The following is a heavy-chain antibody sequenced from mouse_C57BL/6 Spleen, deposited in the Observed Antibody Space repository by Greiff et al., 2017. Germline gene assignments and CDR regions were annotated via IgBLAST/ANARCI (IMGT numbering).Heavy chain of an antibody. CDR2: ILPGSGST. D-gene: IGHD4-1*01. J-gene: IGHJ4*01. V-gene: IGHV1-9*01. Sequence: VQLQQSGAELMKPGASVKLSCKATGYTFTGYWIEWVKQRPGHGLEWIGEILPGSGSTNYNEKFKGKATFTADTSSNTAYMQISSLTTEDSAIYYCARRLTGYAMDYWGQGTSVTVSS. CDR3: ARRLTGYAMDY. CDR1: GYTFTGYW.